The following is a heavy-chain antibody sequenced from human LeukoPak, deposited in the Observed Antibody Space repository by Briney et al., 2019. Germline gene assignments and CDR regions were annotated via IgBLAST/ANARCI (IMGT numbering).Heavy chain of an antibody. CDR3: ARDPYYYGSGWFDP. J-gene: IGHJ5*02. D-gene: IGHD3-10*01. V-gene: IGHV4-34*01. CDR2: INHSGST. CDR1: GFTFSDYY. Sequence: GSLRLSCAASGFTFSDYYMSWIRQPPGKGLEWIGEINHSGSTNYNPSLKSRVTISVDTSKNQFSLKLSSVTAADTAVYYCARDPYYYGSGWFDPWGQGTLVTVSS.